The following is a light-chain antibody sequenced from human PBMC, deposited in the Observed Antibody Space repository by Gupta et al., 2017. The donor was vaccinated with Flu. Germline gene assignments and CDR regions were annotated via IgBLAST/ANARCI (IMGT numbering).Light chain of an antibody. CDR2: KNN. V-gene: IGLV1-51*02. Sequence: LTQPPSVSAAPGQKVTISCSGSSSNFGSNYVSWYQQLPGTAPKLLIYKNNKRPSGIPDRFSGSKSGTSATLGITGLQTGDEADYYCGTWDSSLSATFGGGTKLTVL. J-gene: IGLJ2*01. CDR3: GTWDSSLSAT. CDR1: SSNFGSNY.